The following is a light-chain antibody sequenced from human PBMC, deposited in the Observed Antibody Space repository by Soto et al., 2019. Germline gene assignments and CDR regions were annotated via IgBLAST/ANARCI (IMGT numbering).Light chain of an antibody. CDR1: QTISSW. Sequence: DIQMTQSPSTLSGSVGDRVTITCRASQTISSWLAWYQQRPGKAPKLLIYDVSSLQSGVPSRFSGSGSGTEFTLTISSLQPYDFATYYCQHYKMYSPWTFGQGTKVDIK. CDR2: DVS. J-gene: IGKJ1*01. CDR3: QHYKMYSPWT. V-gene: IGKV1-5*01.